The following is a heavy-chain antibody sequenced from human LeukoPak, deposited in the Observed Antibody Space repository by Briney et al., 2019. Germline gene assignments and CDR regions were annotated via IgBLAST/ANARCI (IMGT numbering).Heavy chain of an antibody. V-gene: IGHV1-46*01. CDR3: ARDYSGSYCGGDCYNHFDY. CDR1: GYTFTSFY. Sequence: ASVKVSCKASGYTFTSFYMHWVRQAPGQGLEWMGIINPSGGSTSYAQKFQGRVTMTRDMSTSTVYMELSSLRSEDTAVYYCARDYSGSYCGGDCYNHFDYWGQGTLVTVSS. D-gene: IGHD2-21*02. CDR2: INPSGGST. J-gene: IGHJ4*02.